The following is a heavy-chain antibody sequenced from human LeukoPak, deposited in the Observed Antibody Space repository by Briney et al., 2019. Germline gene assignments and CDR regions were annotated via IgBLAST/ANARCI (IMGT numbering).Heavy chain of an antibody. CDR2: ISSSGSTI. D-gene: IGHD2-21*02. CDR1: GFTFSDYY. Sequence: GGSLRLSCAASGFTFSDYYMSWIRQAPGKGLEWVSYISSSGSTIYYADSVKGRFTISRDNAKNSLYLQMNSLRAEDTAVYYCARRPYCGGDCYWVDYWGQGTLVTVSS. CDR3: ARRPYCGGDCYWVDY. V-gene: IGHV3-11*04. J-gene: IGHJ4*02.